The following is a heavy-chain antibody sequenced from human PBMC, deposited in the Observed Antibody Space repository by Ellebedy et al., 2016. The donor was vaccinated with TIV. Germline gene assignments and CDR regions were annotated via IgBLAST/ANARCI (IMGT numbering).Heavy chain of an antibody. V-gene: IGHV4-59*01. CDR1: GGSISSDF. CDR2: MSGSGLS. CDR3: ARLPRGYIYRYFDY. J-gene: IGHJ4*02. D-gene: IGHD5-18*01. Sequence: MPSETLSLTCTVSGGSISSDFWSWVRQHPGKGLEWIGYMSGSGLSNYNPALKSRVTISMETSNNQFSLKLSSVTAADTAMYYCARLPRGYIYRYFDYWGQGTLVTVSS.